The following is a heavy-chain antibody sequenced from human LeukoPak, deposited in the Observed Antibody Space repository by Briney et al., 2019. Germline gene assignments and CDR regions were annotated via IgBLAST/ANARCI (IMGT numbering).Heavy chain of an antibody. CDR3: ARQSQEGYYYDSSGYPLDY. CDR2: IYYSGST. CDR1: GGSISSYY. D-gene: IGHD3-22*01. Sequence: PSETLSLTCTVSGGSISSYYWSWIRQPPGKGLEWIGYIYYSGSTNYNPSLKSRVTISVDTSKNQFSLKLSSVTAADTAVYYCARQSQEGYYYDSSGYPLDYWGQGTLVTVPS. V-gene: IGHV4-59*08. J-gene: IGHJ4*02.